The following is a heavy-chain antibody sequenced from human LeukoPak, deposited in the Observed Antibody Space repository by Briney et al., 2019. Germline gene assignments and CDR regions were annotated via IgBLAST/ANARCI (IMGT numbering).Heavy chain of an antibody. V-gene: IGHV4-34*01. CDR3: ARRGWTPRFDP. CDR1: GGSFSGYY. Sequence: SETLSLTCAVYGGSFSGYYWSWIRQPPGKGLEWIGEINRSGSTNYNPSLKSRVTISVDTSKNQFSLKLSSVTAADTAVYYCARRGWTPRFDPWGQGTLVTVSS. J-gene: IGHJ5*02. CDR2: INRSGST. D-gene: IGHD2-15*01.